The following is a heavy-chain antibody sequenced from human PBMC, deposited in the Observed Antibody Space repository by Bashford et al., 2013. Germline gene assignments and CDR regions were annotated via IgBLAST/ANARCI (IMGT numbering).Heavy chain of an antibody. Sequence: WVRQMPGKAWTWMGIIYPGDSNTRYSPSFQGQVTISADKSNSTAYLQWSSLKASDHPPMYYCTRKHIVYGMDVWGQGTTVTVSS. CDR3: TRKHIVYGMDV. CDR2: IYPGDSNT. J-gene: IGHJ6*02. D-gene: IGHD2-21*01. V-gene: IGHV5-51*01.